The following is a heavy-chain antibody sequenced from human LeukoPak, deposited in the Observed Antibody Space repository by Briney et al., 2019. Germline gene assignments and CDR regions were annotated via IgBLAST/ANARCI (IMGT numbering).Heavy chain of an antibody. Sequence: SETLSLTCTVSGGSISSYYWGWIRQPPGKGLEWIGSMYYSGSTYYNPSLKSRVTISVDTSKNQFSLKLSSVTAADTAVYYCATLRLRNGSGSYYVDYWGQGTLVTVSS. CDR1: GGSISSYY. CDR3: ATLRLRNGSGSYYVDY. CDR2: MYYSGST. J-gene: IGHJ4*02. V-gene: IGHV4-39*01. D-gene: IGHD3-10*01.